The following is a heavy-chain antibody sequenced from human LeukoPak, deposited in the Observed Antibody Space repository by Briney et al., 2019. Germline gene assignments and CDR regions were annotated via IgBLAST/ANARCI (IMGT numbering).Heavy chain of an antibody. CDR3: AKDRDIAARYYYGMDV. Sequence: GGSLRLCCAASGFTFSSYGMHWVRQAPGKGLEWVAVISYDGSNKYYADSVKGRFTISRDNSKNTLYLQMNSLRAEDTAVYYCAKDRDIAARYYYGMDVWGQGTTVTVSS. CDR2: ISYDGSNK. CDR1: GFTFSSYG. D-gene: IGHD6-6*01. J-gene: IGHJ6*02. V-gene: IGHV3-30*18.